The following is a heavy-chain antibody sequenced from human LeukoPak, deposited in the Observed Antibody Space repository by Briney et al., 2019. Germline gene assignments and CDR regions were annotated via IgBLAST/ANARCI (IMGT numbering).Heavy chain of an antibody. J-gene: IGHJ4*02. D-gene: IGHD3-9*01. V-gene: IGHV4-38-2*02. CDR2: IYYSGST. Sequence: SETLSLTCTVSNYSISSGYYWGWIRQPPGKGLEWIGSIYYSGSTYYNPSLKSRVTISVDTSKNQFSLKLSSVTAADTAVYYCARLDILTGYYLDYWGQGTLVTVSS. CDR1: NYSISSGYY. CDR3: ARLDILTGYYLDY.